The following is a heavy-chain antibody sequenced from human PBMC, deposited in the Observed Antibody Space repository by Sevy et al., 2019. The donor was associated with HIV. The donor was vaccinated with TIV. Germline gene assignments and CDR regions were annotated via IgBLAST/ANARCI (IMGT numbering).Heavy chain of an antibody. V-gene: IGHV3-15*07. CDR2: IKSKTDGGTT. Sequence: GGSLRLSCAASGFTFSNAWMNWVRQAPGKGLEWVGRIKSKTDGGTTDYAVPLKGRFTISRDDSQNTLYVQMNSLKTEDTAVYYCTTDRHYDFWRAYYEGIGFWGQGTLVTVSS. D-gene: IGHD3-3*01. J-gene: IGHJ4*02. CDR1: GFTFSNAW. CDR3: TTDRHYDFWRAYYEGIGF.